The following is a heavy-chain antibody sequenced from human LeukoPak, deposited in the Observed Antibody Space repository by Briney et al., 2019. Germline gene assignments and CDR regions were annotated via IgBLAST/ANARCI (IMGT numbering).Heavy chain of an antibody. V-gene: IGHV3-11*01. CDR2: ISSSGSTI. J-gene: IGHJ3*02. D-gene: IGHD3-10*01. CDR1: GFTFSDYY. Sequence: GGSLRLSCAASGFTFSDYYMSWIRQAPGKGLEWVSYISSSGSTIYYADSVKGRFTISRDNSKNTLYLQMNSLRAEDTAVYYCATQGATGVSGAFDIWGQGTMVTVSS. CDR3: ATQGATGVSGAFDI.